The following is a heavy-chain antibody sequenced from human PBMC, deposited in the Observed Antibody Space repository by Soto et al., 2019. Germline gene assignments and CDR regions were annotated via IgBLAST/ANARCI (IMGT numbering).Heavy chain of an antibody. J-gene: IGHJ6*02. CDR2: IKQDGSEK. CDR3: AREGSATSYYYYGMDV. Sequence: HPGGSLRLSCAASGFTFSSYWMSWVRQAPGKGLEWVANIKQDGSEKYYVDYVKGRFTNSRDNAKNSLNLQMNSLRAEDTAVYYCAREGSATSYYYYGMDVWGQGTTVTVSS. CDR1: GFTFSSYW. D-gene: IGHD6-25*01. V-gene: IGHV3-7*01.